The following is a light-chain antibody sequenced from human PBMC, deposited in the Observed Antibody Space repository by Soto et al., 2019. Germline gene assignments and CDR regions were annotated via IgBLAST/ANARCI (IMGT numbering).Light chain of an antibody. CDR2: DAS. J-gene: IGKJ5*01. CDR1: QSVSSY. Sequence: EIVLTQSPATLSLSPGERATLACRASQSVSSYLAWYQQKPGQAPRLLIYDASNRATGIPARFSGIGSGTGFSLTISSVEPADFGVYYYEQRSNWPQFSFGQGTRLEIK. V-gene: IGKV3-11*01. CDR3: EQRSNWPQFS.